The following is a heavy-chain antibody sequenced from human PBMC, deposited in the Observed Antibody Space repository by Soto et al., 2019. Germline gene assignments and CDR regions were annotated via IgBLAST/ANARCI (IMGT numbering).Heavy chain of an antibody. V-gene: IGHV1-2*04. D-gene: IGHD3-10*02. Sequence: ASVKVSCKASGYTFTGYYMHWVRQAPGQGLEWMGWINPNSGGTNYAQKFQGWVTMTRDTSISTAYMELSRLRSDDTAVYYCAGECFTCYYYGMDVWGQGTTVTVSS. J-gene: IGHJ6*02. CDR2: INPNSGGT. CDR3: AGECFTCYYYGMDV. CDR1: GYTFTGYY.